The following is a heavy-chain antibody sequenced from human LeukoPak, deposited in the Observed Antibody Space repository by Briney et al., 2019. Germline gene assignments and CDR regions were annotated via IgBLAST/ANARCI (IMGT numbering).Heavy chain of an antibody. CDR1: GGSIRSSNYY. V-gene: IGHV4-39*01. D-gene: IGHD6-6*01. J-gene: IGHJ4*02. CDR3: AKEYTSDWFPRGYLDY. Sequence: PSETLSLTCSVSGGSIRSSNYYWGWVLQPPGKGLEWIGSIYYSGSTYYNSSLKSRVTLSVDTSKNQFSLKLNSVTAADTAIYYCAKEYTSDWFPRGYLDYWGQGILVTVSS. CDR2: IYYSGST.